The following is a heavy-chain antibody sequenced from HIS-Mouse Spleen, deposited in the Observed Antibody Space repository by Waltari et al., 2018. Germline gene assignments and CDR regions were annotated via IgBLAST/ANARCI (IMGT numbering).Heavy chain of an antibody. J-gene: IGHJ3*02. CDR3: ARLGTEVMRNAFDI. D-gene: IGHD3-16*01. Sequence: AAWNWIRQSPSRGLEWLGRTYYKSKWYNDYAVSVKSRITINPDTSKNQLSLQLNAVTPESTSLYYCARLGTEVMRNAFDIWGQGTMVTVSS. V-gene: IGHV6-1*01. CDR1: AA. CDR2: TYYKSKWYN.